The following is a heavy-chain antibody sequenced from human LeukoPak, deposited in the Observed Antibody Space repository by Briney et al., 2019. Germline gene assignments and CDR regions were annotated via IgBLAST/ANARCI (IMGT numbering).Heavy chain of an antibody. CDR3: ARVRYCSSTSCYAERGYFDY. V-gene: IGHV4-30-2*01. Sequence: SQTLSLTCAVSGGSISSGGYSWSWLRQPPGKGLEWIGFIYHSGSTYYNPSLKSRVTLSVDRSKNQFSLKLSSVTAADTAVYYCARVRYCSSTSCYAERGYFDYWGQGTLVTVSS. D-gene: IGHD2-2*01. J-gene: IGHJ4*02. CDR2: IYHSGST. CDR1: GGSISSGGYS.